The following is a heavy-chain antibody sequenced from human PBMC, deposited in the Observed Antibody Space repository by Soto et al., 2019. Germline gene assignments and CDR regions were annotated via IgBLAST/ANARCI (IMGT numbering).Heavy chain of an antibody. V-gene: IGHV4-39*01. CDR1: SASGTGTTYY. J-gene: IGHJ5*02. D-gene: IGHD1-7*01. CDR2: IYHNGRT. Sequence: SETLSLTCSVSSASGTGTTYYGGWIRQSPGKGLEWIGNIYHNGRTDYNPSLKNRVAISIDASKTQFSLRLTSVTAADTAIYYSVRQVTGTRRFNWCDPWGQGTLVTVSS. CDR3: VRQVTGTRRFNWCDP.